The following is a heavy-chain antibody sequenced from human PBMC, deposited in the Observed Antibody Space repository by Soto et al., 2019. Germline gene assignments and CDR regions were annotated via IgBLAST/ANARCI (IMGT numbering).Heavy chain of an antibody. CDR3: ASGAHCSGGSCSGDDYYGMDV. V-gene: IGHV1-46*02. J-gene: IGHJ6*02. CDR1: GYTFNSYY. CDR2: INPSGGST. D-gene: IGHD2-15*01. Sequence: QVQLVQSGAEVKKPGASVKVSCKASGYTFNSYYMHWVRQAPGQGLEWMGIINPSGGSTSYAQKFQDIATMTRDPSTSTVYMELSSLRSEDTGVYYCASGAHCSGGSCSGDDYYGMDVWGQGTTVTVSS.